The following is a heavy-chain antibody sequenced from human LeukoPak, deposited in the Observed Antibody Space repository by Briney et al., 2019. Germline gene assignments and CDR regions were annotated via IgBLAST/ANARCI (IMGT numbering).Heavy chain of an antibody. CDR3: AGAVGPFDY. CDR1: GFTFSTYG. J-gene: IGHJ4*02. CDR2: IWYDGTNK. Sequence: GGSLRLSCAASGFTFSTYGMHWVRQAPGRGLEWVAVIWYDGTNKYYGDSVKGRFTISRDNSKNTLYLQMNSLRAEDTAVYYCAGAVGPFDYWSQGTLVTVSS. V-gene: IGHV3-33*01.